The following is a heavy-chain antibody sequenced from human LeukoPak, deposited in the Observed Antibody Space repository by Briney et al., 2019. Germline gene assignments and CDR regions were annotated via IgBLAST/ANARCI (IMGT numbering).Heavy chain of an antibody. J-gene: IGHJ4*02. V-gene: IGHV4-39*01. CDR2: IYYSGST. CDR3: ARHRSGLFDY. CDR1: GGSISSSSYY. Sequence: SETLSLTCTVYGGSISSSSYYWGWLRQPPGKGLEWIGSIYYSGSTYYNPSLKSRVTISVDTSKNQFSLKLSSVTAADTAVYYCARHRSGLFDYWGQGTLVTVSS. D-gene: IGHD7-27*01.